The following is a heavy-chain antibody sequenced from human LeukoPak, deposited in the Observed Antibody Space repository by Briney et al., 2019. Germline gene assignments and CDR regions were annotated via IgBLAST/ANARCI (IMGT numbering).Heavy chain of an antibody. CDR3: ARLSAYYYGSYFYYYMDV. D-gene: IGHD3-10*01. CDR2: IRYDGSNK. V-gene: IGHV3-30*02. Sequence: GGSLRRSCAASGFTFSSYGKHWVRQAPGKGLEWVAFIRYDGSNKYYADSVKGRFTISRDNSKNTLYLQMNSLRAEDTAVYYCARLSAYYYGSYFYYYMDVWGKGTTVTVSS. CDR1: GFTFSSYG. J-gene: IGHJ6*03.